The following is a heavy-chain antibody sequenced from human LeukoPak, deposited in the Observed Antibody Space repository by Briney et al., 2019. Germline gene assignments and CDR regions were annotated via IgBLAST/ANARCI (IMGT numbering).Heavy chain of an antibody. CDR2: ISAYNGNT. D-gene: IGHD3-3*01. V-gene: IGHV1-18*01. CDR3: ASSHPGDFWSGYYDSYWFDP. J-gene: IGHJ5*02. Sequence: ASVKVSCKASGHTFTSYGISWVRQAPGQGLEWMGWISAYNGNTNYAQKLQGRVTMTTDTSTSTAYMELRSLRSDDTAVYYCASSHPGDFWSGYYDSYWFDPWGQGTLVTVSS. CDR1: GHTFTSYG.